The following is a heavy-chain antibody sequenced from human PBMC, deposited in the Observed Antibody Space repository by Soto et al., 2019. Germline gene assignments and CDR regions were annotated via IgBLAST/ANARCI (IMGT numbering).Heavy chain of an antibody. CDR1: GFTFSRSD. CDR2: TWSDGSNK. CDR3: ARVRCSGWYFDS. Sequence: QVQLVESGGGVAQPGRSLTLSCAASGFTFSRSDMHWVRQAPGKGLEWVAGTWSDGSNKYYADSVKGRFTISRDNSKNTLYLQMNSLSHDDTAVYYCARVRCSGWYFDSWGQGVLVTVSS. V-gene: IGHV3-33*01. J-gene: IGHJ4*02. D-gene: IGHD6-19*01.